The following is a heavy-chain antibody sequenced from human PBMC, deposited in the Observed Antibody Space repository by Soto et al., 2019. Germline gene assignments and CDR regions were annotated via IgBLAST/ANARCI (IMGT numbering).Heavy chain of an antibody. D-gene: IGHD6-13*01. J-gene: IGHJ4*02. V-gene: IGHV4-59*01. CDR2: IYYSGST. CDR1: GGSISSYY. Sequence: PSETLSLTCTVSGGSISSYYWSWIRQPPGKGLEWIGYIYYSGSTNYNPSLKSRVTISVDTSKNQFSLKLSSVTAADTAVYYCASLWGGGKQLVKAPSDYCGRETLVTVS. CDR3: ASLWGGGKQLVKAPSDY.